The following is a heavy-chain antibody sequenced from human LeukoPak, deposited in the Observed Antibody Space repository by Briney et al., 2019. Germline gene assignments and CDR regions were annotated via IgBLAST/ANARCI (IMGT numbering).Heavy chain of an antibody. V-gene: IGHV4-61*02. CDR1: SASISSGNYY. CDR2: IYTSGST. D-gene: IGHD3-10*01. Sequence: SQTLSLTCTVSSASISSGNYYWSWIRQPAGKGLEWIGRIYTSGSTNYNPSLKSRVTISLDTSKNQLSLKLSSVTAAETAVYFCAREEVRGVIGGNYMDVWGKGTTVTASS. CDR3: AREEVRGVIGGNYMDV. J-gene: IGHJ6*03.